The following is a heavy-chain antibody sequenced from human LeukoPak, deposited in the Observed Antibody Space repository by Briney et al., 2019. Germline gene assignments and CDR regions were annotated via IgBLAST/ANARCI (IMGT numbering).Heavy chain of an antibody. V-gene: IGHV3-64D*09. J-gene: IGHJ4*02. CDR1: GFTFSNYA. CDR3: VKRISSSSGFDH. D-gene: IGHD6-6*01. Sequence: GGSLRPSCSASGFTFSNYAMYWVRQAPGKGLEHVSAISPNGGTTYYADSVKGRFTISRDNSKNTLYLQMSSLRPEDTAVYYCVKRISSSSGFDHWGQGTLVTVSS. CDR2: ISPNGGTT.